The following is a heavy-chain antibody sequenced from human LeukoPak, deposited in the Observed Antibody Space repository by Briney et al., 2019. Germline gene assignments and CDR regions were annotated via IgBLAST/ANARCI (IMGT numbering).Heavy chain of an antibody. CDR2: IYYSGST. CDR1: DGSISSYY. V-gene: IGHV4-59*01. Sequence: SETLSLTCTVSDGSISSYYRSWIRQPPGKGLEWIGYIYYSGSTNYNPSLKSRVTISVDTSKNQFSLKLNSVTAADTAVYYCARVLRCSSWSPFDYWGQGTLVTVSS. J-gene: IGHJ4*02. D-gene: IGHD6-13*01. CDR3: ARVLRCSSWSPFDY.